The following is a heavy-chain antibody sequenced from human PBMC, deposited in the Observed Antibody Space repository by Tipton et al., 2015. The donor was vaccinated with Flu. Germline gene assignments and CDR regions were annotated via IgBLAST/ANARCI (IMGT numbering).Heavy chain of an antibody. CDR3: ARSGIGIVATTPSPHFDY. V-gene: IGHV4-34*01. D-gene: IGHD5-12*01. Sequence: TLSLTCAVYGGSFSGYYWSWIRQPPGKGLEWIGEINHSGSTNYNPSLKSRVTISVDTSKNQFSLKLSSVTAADTAVYYCARSGIGIVATTPSPHFDYWGQGTLVTVSS. J-gene: IGHJ4*02. CDR1: GGSFSGYY. CDR2: INHSGST.